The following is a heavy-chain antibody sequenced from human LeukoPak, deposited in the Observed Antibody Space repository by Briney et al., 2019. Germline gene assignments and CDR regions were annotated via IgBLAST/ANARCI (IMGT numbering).Heavy chain of an antibody. Sequence: ASVKVSCKTSGDIFSNYGMMGVRQAPGQGVEWMGWISAYDGDTNYAQKLHGRVTMTTDTSTPTAYMALRSLSSNDTAMYYCARDQTRFDPWGQGTLVTVSS. CDR1: GDIFSNYG. V-gene: IGHV1-18*01. CDR2: ISAYDGDT. CDR3: ARDQTRFDP. J-gene: IGHJ5*02. D-gene: IGHD1-1*01.